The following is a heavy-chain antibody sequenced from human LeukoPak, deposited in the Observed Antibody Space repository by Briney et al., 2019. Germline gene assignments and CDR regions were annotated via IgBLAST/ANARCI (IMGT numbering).Heavy chain of an antibody. Sequence: GGSLRLSCAASGFTLSSYWMHWVRQAPGKGLVWVSHINNDGSNTNYADSVKGRFTISRDNAKNTLYLQMNSLRAEDTAVYYCAREQYQPDAFDVCGQGSMVTVSS. CDR3: AREQYQPDAFDV. CDR2: INNDGSNT. CDR1: GFTLSSYW. V-gene: IGHV3-74*01. J-gene: IGHJ3*01. D-gene: IGHD2-2*01.